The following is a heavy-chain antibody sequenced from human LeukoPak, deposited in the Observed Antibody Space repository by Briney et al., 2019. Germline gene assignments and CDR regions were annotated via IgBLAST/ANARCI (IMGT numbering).Heavy chain of an antibody. CDR2: IWHDGTNK. CDR3: ARDDDYGDSYWYFDL. D-gene: IGHD4-17*01. V-gene: IGHV3-33*01. J-gene: IGHJ2*01. Sequence: GGSLRLSCAASGFTFSSYGMHWVRQAPAKGLEWVSVIWHDGTNKYYADSVKGRFTISRDNSKNTLYLQMNSLRAEDTAVYYCARDDDYGDSYWYFDLWGRGTLVTVSS. CDR1: GFTFSSYG.